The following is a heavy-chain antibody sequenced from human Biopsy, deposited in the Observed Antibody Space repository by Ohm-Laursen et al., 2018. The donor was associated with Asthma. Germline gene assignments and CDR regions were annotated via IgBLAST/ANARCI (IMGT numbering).Heavy chain of an antibody. V-gene: IGHV1-3*01. Sequence: SAKVSCKASGYTFISYAIHWVRQAPGQRLEWMGWINAGNGNTKYSQKFQGRVTITRDTSASTAYMELSSLRSEDTAVYYCARTYYDFLTGQVNDAFDIWGQGTMVTVSS. D-gene: IGHD3-9*01. J-gene: IGHJ3*02. CDR2: INAGNGNT. CDR3: ARTYYDFLTGQVNDAFDI. CDR1: GYTFISYA.